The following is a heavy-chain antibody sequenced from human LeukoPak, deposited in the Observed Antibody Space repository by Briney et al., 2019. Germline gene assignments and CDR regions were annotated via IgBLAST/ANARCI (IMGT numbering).Heavy chain of an antibody. CDR3: ARDPRGYCSGGSCSSDAFDI. CDR2: IHKDGGEK. V-gene: IGHV3-7*01. Sequence: GGSLRLSCTASGFIFSDYWMRWVRQAPGKGLEWVATIHKDGGEKWYVDPVKGRVTISRDNAKNSLYLQMNSLRAEDTAVYYCARDPRGYCSGGSCSSDAFDIWGQGTMVTVSS. D-gene: IGHD2-15*01. J-gene: IGHJ3*02. CDR1: GFIFSDYW.